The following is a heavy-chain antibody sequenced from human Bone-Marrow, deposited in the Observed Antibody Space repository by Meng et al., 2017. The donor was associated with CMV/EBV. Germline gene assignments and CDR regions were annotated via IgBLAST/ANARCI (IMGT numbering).Heavy chain of an antibody. D-gene: IGHD1-7*01. CDR1: GFTFDDFA. V-gene: IGHV3-9*03. CDR3: AKEGLHWNYGGNFDY. J-gene: IGHJ4*02. CDR2: ISWNSDSI. Sequence: GGSLRLSCAASGFTFDDFAIHWVRQAPGKGLEWVSGISWNSDSIDYADSVKGRFTISRDNAKNSLYLQMNSLRAEDMALYYCAKEGLHWNYGGNFDYWGQGTLVTVSS.